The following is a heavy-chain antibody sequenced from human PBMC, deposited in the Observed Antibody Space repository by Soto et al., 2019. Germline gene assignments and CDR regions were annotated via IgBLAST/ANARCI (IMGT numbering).Heavy chain of an antibody. J-gene: IGHJ4*02. CDR1: GGSISSSSYY. Sequence: QLQLQESGPGLVKPSETLSLTCTVSGGSISSSSYYWGWIRQPPGKGLEWIGSIYYSGSTYYNPSRKSRVTISVDTSKNLFSLKLSSVTAADTAVYYCARGGSESPFDYWGQGTLVTVSS. CDR3: ARGGSESPFDY. V-gene: IGHV4-39*01. D-gene: IGHD6-25*01. CDR2: IYYSGST.